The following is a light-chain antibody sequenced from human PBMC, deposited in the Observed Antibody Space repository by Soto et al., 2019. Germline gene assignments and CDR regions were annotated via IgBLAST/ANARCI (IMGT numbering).Light chain of an antibody. CDR2: QDS. CDR3: QAWDRSTAV. CDR1: KLGDKY. V-gene: IGLV3-1*01. J-gene: IGLJ3*02. Sequence: SYELNQPPSVSVSPGQTASITCSGDKLGDKYACWYQQKPGQSPVLVIYQDSKRPSGIPERFSGANSGNTATLTISGTQAMDEADYYCQAWDRSTAVFGGGTKVAV.